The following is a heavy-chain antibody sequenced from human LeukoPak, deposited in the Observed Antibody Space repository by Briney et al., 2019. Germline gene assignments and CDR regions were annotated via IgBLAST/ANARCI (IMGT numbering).Heavy chain of an antibody. CDR3: ARGQWQIDY. V-gene: IGHV4-4*07. CDR2: TDTSGST. Sequence: SETLSLTCTVSGVSISHYYWTWIRQPAGGGLEWIGRTDTSGSTNYNPSLKGRVTMSSDTSNNQFSLNLMSVDAADTAVYYCARGQWQIDYWGQGILVTVSP. D-gene: IGHD6-19*01. J-gene: IGHJ4*02. CDR1: GVSISHYY.